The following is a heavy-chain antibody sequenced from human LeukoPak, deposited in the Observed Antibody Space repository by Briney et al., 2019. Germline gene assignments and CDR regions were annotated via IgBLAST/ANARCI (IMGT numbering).Heavy chain of an antibody. V-gene: IGHV4-34*01. Sequence: PSETLSLTCAVYGGSFSGYYWSWIRQPPGKGLEWIGEMNHSGITNYNPSLKSRVTISIDTSKNQFSLEVTSVTAADTAVYYCARGPKYYYDSSGYYRFDYWGQGTLVTVSS. CDR2: MNHSGIT. CDR3: ARGPKYYYDSSGYYRFDY. D-gene: IGHD3-22*01. J-gene: IGHJ4*02. CDR1: GGSFSGYY.